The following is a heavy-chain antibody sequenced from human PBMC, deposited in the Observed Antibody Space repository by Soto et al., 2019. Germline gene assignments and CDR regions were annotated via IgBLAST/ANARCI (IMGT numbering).Heavy chain of an antibody. V-gene: IGHV2-5*02. CDR3: GHRRGSGWVYYFDC. D-gene: IGHD6-19*01. CDR1: GFSLSTSGVG. J-gene: IGHJ4*02. Sequence: QITLKESGPTLVKPTETLTLTCTFSGFSLSTSGVGVGWIRQPPGKALEWLALIYWDDDKRYSPSLKSRLTITKDTSKNQVVLTRTNMDSVDAATYYCGHRRGSGWVYYFDCWGQGTLVTVSS. CDR2: IYWDDDK.